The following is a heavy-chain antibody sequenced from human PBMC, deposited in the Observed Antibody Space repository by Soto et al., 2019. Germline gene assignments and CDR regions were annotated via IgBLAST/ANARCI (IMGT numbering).Heavy chain of an antibody. Sequence: GGSLRLSCAASGFTFSSYGMHWVRQAPGKGLEWVAVISYDGSNKYYADSVKGRFTISRDNSKNTLYLQMNSLRAEDTAVYYCAKDPSYYDFWSGYSPTYYFDYWGQGTLVTVSS. CDR3: AKDPSYYDFWSGYSPTYYFDY. CDR1: GFTFSSYG. V-gene: IGHV3-30*18. D-gene: IGHD3-3*01. J-gene: IGHJ4*02. CDR2: ISYDGSNK.